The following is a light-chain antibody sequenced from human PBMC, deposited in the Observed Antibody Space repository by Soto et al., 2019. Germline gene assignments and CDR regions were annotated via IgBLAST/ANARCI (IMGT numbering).Light chain of an antibody. CDR1: QSVSTY. J-gene: IGKJ3*01. V-gene: IGKV1-39*01. Sequence: DIQMTQSPSSLSASVGDRVTITCRASQSVSTYLNWYQEKPGKTPKFLIYDASNLQSGVPSRFSGSGSGTDFTLTISSLQPEDVATYYCQQSYTTPRTFGPGTKVDIK. CDR2: DAS. CDR3: QQSYTTPRT.